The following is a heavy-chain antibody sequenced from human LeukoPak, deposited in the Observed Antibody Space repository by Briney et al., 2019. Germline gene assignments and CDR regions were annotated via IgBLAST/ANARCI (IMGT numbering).Heavy chain of an antibody. CDR2: INSNSTSNSIK. J-gene: IGHJ3*01. CDR3: VRGLV. V-gene: IGHV3-48*01. Sequence: AGGSLRLSCATSGFTFSTYSMNWVRRAPGKGLEWVSYINSNSTSNSIKYYADSVQGRFTISRDNAKNSLYLQMNSLRAEDTAVYYCVRGLVWGQGTLVTVSS. CDR1: GFTFSTYS.